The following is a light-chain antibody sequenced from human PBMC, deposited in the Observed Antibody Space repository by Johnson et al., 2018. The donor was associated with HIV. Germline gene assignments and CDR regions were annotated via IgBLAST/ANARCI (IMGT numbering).Light chain of an antibody. CDR1: SSNIGNNY. V-gene: IGLV1-51*02. CDR2: ENN. Sequence: QSVLTQPPSVSAAPGQKVTISCSGSSSNIGNNYVSWYQQFPGTAPKLLIYENNKRPSGIPDRFSGSKSGTSVTLDITGLQTGDEADYYCGTWDSSLNALYVFGTGTKVTVL. CDR3: GTWDSSLNALYV. J-gene: IGLJ1*01.